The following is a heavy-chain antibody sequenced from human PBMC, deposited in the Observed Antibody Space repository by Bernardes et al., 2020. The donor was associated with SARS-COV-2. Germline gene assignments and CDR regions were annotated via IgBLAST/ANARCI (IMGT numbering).Heavy chain of an antibody. D-gene: IGHD3-16*01. CDR1: GFTLSSYD. CDR3: ARGREFKGGHYGMDV. V-gene: IGHV3-64*01. Sequence: GGSLRLSCAASGFTLSSYDMHWVRQAPGKGLEYVSAVTGDGGSTFYANSVRDRFTISRDNSKNTLFLQMGSLRAEDMAVYYCARGREFKGGHYGMDVWGQGTTVTVSS. J-gene: IGHJ6*02. CDR2: VTGDGGST.